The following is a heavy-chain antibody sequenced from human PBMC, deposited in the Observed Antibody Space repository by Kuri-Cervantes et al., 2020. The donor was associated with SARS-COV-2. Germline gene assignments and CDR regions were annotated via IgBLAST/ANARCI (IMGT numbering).Heavy chain of an antibody. CDR2: ISWNSGSI. CDR3: ARDSDDSSGNAFDI. D-gene: IGHD3-22*01. Sequence: SLKISCAASGFTFDDYAMHWVRQAPGKGLEWVSGISWNSGSIGYADSVKGRFTISRDNAKNSLYLQMNSLRAEDTAVYYCARDSDDSSGNAFDIWGQGTMVTVSS. V-gene: IGHV3-9*01. J-gene: IGHJ3*02. CDR1: GFTFDDYA.